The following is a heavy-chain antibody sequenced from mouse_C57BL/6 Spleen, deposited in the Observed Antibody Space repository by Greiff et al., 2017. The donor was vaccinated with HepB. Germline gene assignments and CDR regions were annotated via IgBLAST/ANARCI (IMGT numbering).Heavy chain of an antibody. CDR1: GYTFTSYW. CDR2: INPSNGGT. V-gene: IGHV1-53*01. Sequence: QVQLQQPGTDLVKPGASVKLSCKASGYTFTSYWMHWVKQRPGQGLEWIGNINPSNGGTNYNEKCKSKATLTVDKSSSTAYMQLSSLTSGDSAVYYCARCNDYDAWYVDVWGTGTTVTVSS. CDR3: ARCNDYDAWYVDV. D-gene: IGHD2-4*01. J-gene: IGHJ1*03.